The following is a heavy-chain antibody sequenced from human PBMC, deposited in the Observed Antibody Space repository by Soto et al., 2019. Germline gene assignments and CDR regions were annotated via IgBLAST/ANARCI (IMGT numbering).Heavy chain of an antibody. CDR1: GVTFLSYA. Sequence: LRLSCGASGVTFLSYAMSWVRQAPGKGLEWVPALSGSGGSTYYAESVKGRFTISRDNSKNTLDLQMNSLRAEDTAVYYCAKPHSGSNVGWAFDIWGQGTMVTVSS. D-gene: IGHD1-26*01. CDR2: LSGSGGST. CDR3: AKPHSGSNVGWAFDI. V-gene: IGHV3-23*01. J-gene: IGHJ3*02.